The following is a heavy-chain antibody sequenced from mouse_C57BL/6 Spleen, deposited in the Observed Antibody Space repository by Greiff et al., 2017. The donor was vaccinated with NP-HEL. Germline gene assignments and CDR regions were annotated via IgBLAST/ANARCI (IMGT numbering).Heavy chain of an antibody. CDR3: ARRYYYYAMDY. V-gene: IGHV1-55*01. J-gene: IGHJ4*01. Sequence: QVQLQQPGAELVKPGASVKMSCKASGYTFTSYWITWVKQRPGQGLEWIGDIYPGSGSTNYNETFKSKATLTVDTSSSTAYMQLISLTSEDSAVYDCARRYYYYAMDYWGQGTSVTVSS. CDR2: IYPGSGST. CDR1: GYTFTSYW.